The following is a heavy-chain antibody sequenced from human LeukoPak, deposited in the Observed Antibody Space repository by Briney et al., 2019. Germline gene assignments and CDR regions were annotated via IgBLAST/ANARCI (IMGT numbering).Heavy chain of an antibody. Sequence: GESLKISCKGSGYSFTCYWIGWVRQMPGKGLEWMGIIYPGDSDTRYSPSFQGQVTISADKSISTAYLQWSSLKASDTAMYYSTRGEYCSSTSCLPFDPWGQGTLVTVSS. D-gene: IGHD2-2*01. V-gene: IGHV5-51*01. CDR3: TRGEYCSSTSCLPFDP. CDR2: IYPGDSDT. J-gene: IGHJ5*02. CDR1: GYSFTCYW.